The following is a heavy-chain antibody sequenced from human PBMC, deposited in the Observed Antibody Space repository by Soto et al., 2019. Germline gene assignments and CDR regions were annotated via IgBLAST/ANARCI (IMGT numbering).Heavy chain of an antibody. CDR2: IYYSGST. CDR3: ARGIGYSSGWYRTGGSLYFDY. D-gene: IGHD6-19*01. CDR1: GGSISSGDYY. J-gene: IGHJ4*02. Sequence: PSETLSLTCTVSGGSISSGDYYWSWIRQPPGKGLEWIGYIYYSGSTYYNPSLKSRVTISVDTSKNQFSLKLSSVTAADTAVYYCARGIGYSSGWYRTGGSLYFDYWGQRTLVTVSS. V-gene: IGHV4-30-4*01.